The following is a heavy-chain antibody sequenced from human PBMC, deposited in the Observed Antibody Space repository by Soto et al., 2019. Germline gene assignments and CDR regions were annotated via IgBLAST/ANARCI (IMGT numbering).Heavy chain of an antibody. CDR1: GGTFSSYA. J-gene: IGHJ6*02. Sequence: SVKVSCKASGGTFSSYAISWVRQAPGQGLEWMGGIIPIFGTANYAQKFQGRVTITADESTSTAYMELSSLRSEDTAVYYCARGGYYGSGSGGYYYGMDVWGQGTTVTVSS. CDR3: ARGGYYGSGSGGYYYGMDV. D-gene: IGHD3-10*01. CDR2: IIPIFGTA. V-gene: IGHV1-69*13.